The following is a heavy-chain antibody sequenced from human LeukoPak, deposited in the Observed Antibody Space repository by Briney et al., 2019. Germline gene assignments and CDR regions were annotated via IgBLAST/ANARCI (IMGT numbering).Heavy chain of an antibody. CDR1: GFTFSVYG. V-gene: IGHV3-33*01. D-gene: IGHD3-10*01. J-gene: IGHJ4*02. CDR3: ARASGPFDY. CDR2: IWNDGSNK. Sequence: GGSLRLSCAASGFTFSVYGVHWVRQAPGKGLEWVAVIWNDGSNKYYADSVKGRFTISRDNSKNTLYLQMNSLRAEDTAVYSCARASGPFDYWGQGTLVTVSS.